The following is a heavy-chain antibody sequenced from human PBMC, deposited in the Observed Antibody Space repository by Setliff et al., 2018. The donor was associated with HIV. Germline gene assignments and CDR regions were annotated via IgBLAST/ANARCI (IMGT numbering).Heavy chain of an antibody. Sequence: HPGGSLRLSCAASGFTFSSYSMNWVRQAPGKGLEWVSAISSGGEIMFYADSVKSRFTISRDNSKNTLYLQMISLRADDTAVYYCAREVGDSSGYYYRNYYFDSWGQGTLVTVSS. D-gene: IGHD3-22*01. CDR3: AREVGDSSGYYYRNYYFDS. V-gene: IGHV3-23*01. CDR2: ISSGGEIM. J-gene: IGHJ4*02. CDR1: GFTFSSYS.